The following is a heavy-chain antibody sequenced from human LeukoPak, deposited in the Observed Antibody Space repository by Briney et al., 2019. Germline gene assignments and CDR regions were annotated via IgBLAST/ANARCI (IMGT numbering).Heavy chain of an antibody. CDR2: PNYSGIT. J-gene: IGHJ5*02. V-gene: IGHV4-59*02. Sequence: PSVTLSFTCTVSGGSVGTLYWSWIRHCPGKGREWIVYPNYSGITNSNPSLTSRVTISVDTSRNQFSLRLNSMTAAGTAMYFCARDPDGSETFHTWGQGTLVTVSS. D-gene: IGHD3-10*01. CDR3: ARDPDGSETFHT. CDR1: GGSVGTLY.